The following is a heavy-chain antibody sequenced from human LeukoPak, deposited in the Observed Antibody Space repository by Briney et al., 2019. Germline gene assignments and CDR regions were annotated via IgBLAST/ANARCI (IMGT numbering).Heavy chain of an antibody. CDR3: ARLTTVTPRTAFDI. D-gene: IGHD4-17*01. CDR2: IDTSGNT. V-gene: IGHV4-4*07. J-gene: IGHJ3*02. CDR1: GDSISSYY. Sequence: SETLSLTCTVSGDSISSYYWSWIRQPAGKGLEWIGRIDTSGNTNYKPSLKSRVTMSVDTSKNQFSLTLSSVTAADTAVYYCARLTTVTPRTAFDIWGQGTLVTVSS.